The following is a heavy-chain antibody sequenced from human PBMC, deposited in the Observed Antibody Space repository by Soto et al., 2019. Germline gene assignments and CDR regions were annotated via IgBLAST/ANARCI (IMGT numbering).Heavy chain of an antibody. CDR1: GYIFSNYY. CDR3: ARGTFYSSFIPFDY. CDR2: VNPSGGST. Sequence: EASVKVSCKASGYIFSNYYMHWVRQAPGQGLEWVGGVNPSGGSTSYAHKFQGRVTMTSDTSTSTVYMELSSLRSEDTAVYYCARGTFYSSFIPFDYWGQGTLVTVSS. J-gene: IGHJ4*02. D-gene: IGHD6-6*01. V-gene: IGHV1-46*01.